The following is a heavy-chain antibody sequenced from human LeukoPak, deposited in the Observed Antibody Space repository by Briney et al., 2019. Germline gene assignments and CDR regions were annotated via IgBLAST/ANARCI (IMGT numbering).Heavy chain of an antibody. V-gene: IGHV1-58*01. J-gene: IGHJ3*02. CDR3: AAVPNANAWYWDDAFDI. D-gene: IGHD2-8*02. CDR1: GFTFTTAA. Sequence: GASVKVSCKASGFTFTTAAVQWVRQARGQRLEWIGRIVVGSGNTDHAQKFQGRLTITRDISTSTACMELSSLTSDDTAVYYCAAVPNANAWYWDDAFDIWGQGTMVTVSS. CDR2: IVVGSGNT.